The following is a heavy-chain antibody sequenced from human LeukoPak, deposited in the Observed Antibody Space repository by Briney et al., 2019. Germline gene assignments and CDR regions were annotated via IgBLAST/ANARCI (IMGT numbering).Heavy chain of an antibody. CDR1: GDSISSYY. D-gene: IGHD2-15*01. Sequence: PSETLSLTCSVSGDSISSYYWSWIRQPTGKGLEWIGYIYYSGSTNYNPSLKSRVTISVDTSKNQFSLKLSSVTAADTAVYYCAGTPNWFDPRGQGTLVTVSS. V-gene: IGHV4-59*01. CDR2: IYYSGST. J-gene: IGHJ5*02. CDR3: AGTPNWFDP.